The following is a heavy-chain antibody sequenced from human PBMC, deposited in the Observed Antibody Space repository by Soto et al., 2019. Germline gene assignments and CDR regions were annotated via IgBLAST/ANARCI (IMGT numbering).Heavy chain of an antibody. D-gene: IGHD3-10*01. J-gene: IGHJ6*03. Sequence: SETLSLTGTVSGGSISSYYWSWIRQPPGKGLEWIGYIYYSGSTNYNPSLKSRVTISVDTSKNQFSLKLSSVTAADTAVYYCARGLLVRGVIYYYYMDVWGKGTTVTVSS. V-gene: IGHV4-59*01. CDR1: GGSISSYY. CDR3: ARGLLVRGVIYYYYMDV. CDR2: IYYSGST.